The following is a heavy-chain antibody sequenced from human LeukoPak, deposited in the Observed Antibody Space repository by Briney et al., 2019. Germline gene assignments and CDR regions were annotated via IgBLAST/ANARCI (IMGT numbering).Heavy chain of an antibody. J-gene: IGHJ5*02. CDR1: GGSISSYY. Sequence: PSETLSLTCTVSGGSISSYYWSWMRQPAGKGLEGIGRFYTSGSTNYNPYLKRRVTMSVDKSKHQFSLKLNSVTAADTAVYYCARDSCSSTSCYNNWFEPWGQGTLVTVSS. V-gene: IGHV4-4*07. CDR2: FYTSGST. CDR3: ARDSCSSTSCYNNWFEP. D-gene: IGHD2-2*02.